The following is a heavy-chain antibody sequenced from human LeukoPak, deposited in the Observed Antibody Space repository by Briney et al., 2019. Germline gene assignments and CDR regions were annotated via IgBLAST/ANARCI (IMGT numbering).Heavy chain of an antibody. J-gene: IGHJ4*02. V-gene: IGHV3-33*08. CDR2: IWYDGSNK. D-gene: IGHD3-3*01. Sequence: PGGSLRLSCAASGFTFSSYSMNWVRQAPGKGLEWVAVIWYDGSNKYYADSVKGRFTISRDNSKNTLYLQMNSLRAEDTAVYYCAREAGDFWSGNYFDYWGQGTLVTVSS. CDR1: GFTFSSYS. CDR3: AREAGDFWSGNYFDY.